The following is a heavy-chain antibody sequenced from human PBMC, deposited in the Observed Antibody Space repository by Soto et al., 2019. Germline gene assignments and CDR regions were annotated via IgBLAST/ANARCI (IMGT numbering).Heavy chain of an antibody. J-gene: IGHJ3*02. Sequence: LGESLKISCKGSGSSFTSYWLSWVRQMPGKGLEWMGMIFPGDSDTKNSPSLQGQITMSVDKSDSSAYLQWRSLKASDTAMYYCAAGYTTGPDAFDIWGQGTMVTVSS. D-gene: IGHD6-13*01. V-gene: IGHV5-51*01. CDR3: AAGYTTGPDAFDI. CDR1: GSSFTSYW. CDR2: IFPGDSDT.